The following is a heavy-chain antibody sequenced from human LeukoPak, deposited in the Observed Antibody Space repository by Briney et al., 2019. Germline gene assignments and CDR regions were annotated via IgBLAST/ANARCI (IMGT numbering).Heavy chain of an antibody. D-gene: IGHD6-13*01. CDR2: IRYDGSNK. CDR1: GFTFSSYG. J-gene: IGHJ4*02. Sequence: GGSLRLSCAASGFTFSSYGMHWVRQAPGKGLEWVAFIRYDGSNKYYADSVKGRFTISRDNSKNTLYLQMNSLRAEDTAVYYCAKSEIRSSSWYEIDYWGQGTLVTVSS. CDR3: AKSEIRSSSWYEIDY. V-gene: IGHV3-30*02.